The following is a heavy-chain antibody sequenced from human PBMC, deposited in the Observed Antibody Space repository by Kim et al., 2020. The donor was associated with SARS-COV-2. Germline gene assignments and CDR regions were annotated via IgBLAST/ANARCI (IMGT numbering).Heavy chain of an antibody. Sequence: SETLSLTCAVYGGSFSGYYWSWIRQPPGKGLEWIGEINHSGSTNYNPSLKSRVTRSVDTSKNQFSLKLSSVTAADTAVYYCARGPRMRKRRDGYNFFTHYGMDVWGQGTTVTVSS. CDR2: INHSGST. CDR3: ARGPRMRKRRDGYNFFTHYGMDV. J-gene: IGHJ6*02. CDR1: GGSFSGYY. V-gene: IGHV4-34*01. D-gene: IGHD5-12*01.